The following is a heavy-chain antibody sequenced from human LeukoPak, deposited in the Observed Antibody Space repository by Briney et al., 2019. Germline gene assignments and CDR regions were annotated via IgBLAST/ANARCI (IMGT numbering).Heavy chain of an antibody. V-gene: IGHV3-23*01. CDR2: ISGSGGRT. CDR1: GFTFRNSA. Sequence: PGGSLRLSCAVSGFTFRNSAMNWVRQAPGKGLEWVSAISGSGGRTYYADSVKGRLTISRDNSKNTLLLQMNSLRAEDTAVYYCARINYGTLAGFNTALDFWGQGTLVTVSS. CDR3: ARINYGTLAGFNTALDF. J-gene: IGHJ4*02. D-gene: IGHD3-9*01.